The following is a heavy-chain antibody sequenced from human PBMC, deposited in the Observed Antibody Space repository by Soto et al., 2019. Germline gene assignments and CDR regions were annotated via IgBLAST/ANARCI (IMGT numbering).Heavy chain of an antibody. CDR3: ARHVVTTASFDY. Sequence: GESLKISCKGSGYSFTSYWISWVRQMPGKGLEWMGRIDPSDSYTNYSPSFQGHVTISADKSISTAYLQWSSLKASDTAMYYCARHVVTTASFDYWGQGTLVTVSS. CDR2: IDPSDSYT. V-gene: IGHV5-10-1*01. J-gene: IGHJ4*02. CDR1: GYSFTSYW. D-gene: IGHD2-21*02.